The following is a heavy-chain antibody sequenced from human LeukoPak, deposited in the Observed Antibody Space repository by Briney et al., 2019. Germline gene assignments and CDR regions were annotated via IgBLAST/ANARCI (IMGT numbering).Heavy chain of an antibody. D-gene: IGHD2-15*01. CDR2: FHYTGST. Sequence: SETLSLTCTVSGGSITRSGYDWGWIRQPPGKGLEWIGTFHYTGSTYYNPSLKSRVTIALDTSKNRFSLQLTSVTAADRALYYCATVVGGAFNWFDPWGQGTLVTVSS. CDR3: ATVVGGAFNWFDP. J-gene: IGHJ5*02. CDR1: GGSITRSGYD. V-gene: IGHV4-39*07.